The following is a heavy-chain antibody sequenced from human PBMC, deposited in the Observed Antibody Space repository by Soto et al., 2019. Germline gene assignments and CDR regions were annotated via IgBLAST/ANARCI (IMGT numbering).Heavy chain of an antibody. D-gene: IGHD6-13*01. V-gene: IGHV3-30*18. CDR1: GFTFSSCG. Sequence: RGSLRLSCAASGFTFSSCGMHWVRQAPGKGLEWVAVISYDGSNKYYADSVKGRFTISRDNSKNTLYLQMNSLRAEDTAVYYCAKDLSSSWSFDYRGKGTLVTVSS. CDR2: ISYDGSNK. CDR3: AKDLSSSWSFDY. J-gene: IGHJ4*02.